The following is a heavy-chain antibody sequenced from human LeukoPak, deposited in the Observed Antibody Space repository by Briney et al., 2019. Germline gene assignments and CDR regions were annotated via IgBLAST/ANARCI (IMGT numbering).Heavy chain of an antibody. V-gene: IGHV3-21*01. Sequence: GGSLRLSCAASGFTFSSSSMNWVRQAPGKGLEWVSSISYSTYTYYADSVKGRFTISRDNAENSLSLQMNSLRAEDTAVYYCANDASWGQGTLVTVSS. CDR1: GFTFSSSS. D-gene: IGHD3-16*01. J-gene: IGHJ5*02. CDR3: ANDAS. CDR2: ISYSTYT.